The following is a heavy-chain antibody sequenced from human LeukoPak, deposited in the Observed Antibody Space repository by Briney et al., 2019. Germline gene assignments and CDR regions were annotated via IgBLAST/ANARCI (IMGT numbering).Heavy chain of an antibody. D-gene: IGHD3-10*01. V-gene: IGHV3-21*01. Sequence: GGSLRLSCAASGFTFSSYSMNWVRQAPGEGLEWVSSISSSSSYIYYADSVKGRFTISRDNAKNSLYLQMNSLRAEDTAVYYCASDVLLDAFDIWGQGTMVTVSS. CDR3: ASDVLLDAFDI. J-gene: IGHJ3*02. CDR2: ISSSSSYI. CDR1: GFTFSSYS.